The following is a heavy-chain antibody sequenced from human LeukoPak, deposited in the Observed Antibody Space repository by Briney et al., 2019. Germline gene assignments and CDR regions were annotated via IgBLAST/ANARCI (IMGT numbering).Heavy chain of an antibody. J-gene: IGHJ6*04. Sequence: SETLSLTCTVSGGSISSYYWSWIRQPPGKGLEWIGYIYYSGSTNYNPSLKSRVTISVDTSKNQFSLKLSPVTAADTAVYYCARDQSVRGADYGMDVWGKGTTVTVSS. CDR3: ARDQSVRGADYGMDV. D-gene: IGHD3-10*01. V-gene: IGHV4-59*01. CDR2: IYYSGST. CDR1: GGSISSYY.